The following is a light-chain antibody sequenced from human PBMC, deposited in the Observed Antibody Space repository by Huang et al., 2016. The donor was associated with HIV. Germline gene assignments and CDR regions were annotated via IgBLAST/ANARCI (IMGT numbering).Light chain of an antibody. V-gene: IGKV3-11*01. J-gene: IGKJ2*01. CDR2: DVS. CDR1: QRVGTY. CDR3: QQRRDWPPYT. Sequence: EIVLTQSPATLSLSPGERATLSCRASQRVGTYLGCYQQKPGQAPRLLSSDVSNRAAGIPARFSGSGSGTDFTLTISSLEPEDFAVYYCQQRRDWPPYTFGQGTKLEIK.